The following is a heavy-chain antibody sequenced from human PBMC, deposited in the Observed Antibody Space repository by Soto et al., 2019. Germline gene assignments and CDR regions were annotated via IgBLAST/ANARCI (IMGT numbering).Heavy chain of an antibody. Sequence: EAQLSESGGALVQAGGSLRLSCEASGFTFNNYGLSWVRQGPGKGPEWIASITGGGENTYLADFVKGRFTISRDNSKNTLYLQMNSLRAEDTAVYYCAKTRPARTTGNVYDVWGQGTLVTVSS. CDR1: GFTFNNYG. J-gene: IGHJ3*01. CDR3: AKTRPARTTGNVYDV. V-gene: IGHV3-23*01. CDR2: ITGGGENT. D-gene: IGHD4-17*01.